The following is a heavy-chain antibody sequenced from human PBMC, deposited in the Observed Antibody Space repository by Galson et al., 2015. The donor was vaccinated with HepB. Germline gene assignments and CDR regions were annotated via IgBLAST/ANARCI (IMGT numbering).Heavy chain of an antibody. Sequence: SLRLSCAASGFTFSTYAMTWVRQAPGKGLEWVSGIRGSGVSTHYADSVKGRFTISRDNSKNLLYLQMNSLRVEDTAVYYCAKGAVLAGTGFRKGYAMDVWGQGTTVTVSS. CDR2: IRGSGVST. CDR1: GFTFSTYA. D-gene: IGHD1-7*01. CDR3: AKGAVLAGTGFRKGYAMDV. V-gene: IGHV3-23*01. J-gene: IGHJ6*02.